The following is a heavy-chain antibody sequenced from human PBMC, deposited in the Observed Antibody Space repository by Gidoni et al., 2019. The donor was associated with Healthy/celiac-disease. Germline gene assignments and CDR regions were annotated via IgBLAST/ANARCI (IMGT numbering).Heavy chain of an antibody. J-gene: IGHJ6*03. Sequence: QVQLVQSGAEVKKPGSVVKVSCQASGGDFSSYAISWVRQAPGQGLEWMGGIIPIFGTANYAQKFQGRVTITADESTSTAYMELSSLRSEDTAVYYCATVPGNVWGSYDYYYMDVWGKGTTVTVSS. CDR2: IIPIFGTA. CDR3: ATVPGNVWGSYDYYYMDV. CDR1: GGDFSSYA. D-gene: IGHD3-16*01. V-gene: IGHV1-69*01.